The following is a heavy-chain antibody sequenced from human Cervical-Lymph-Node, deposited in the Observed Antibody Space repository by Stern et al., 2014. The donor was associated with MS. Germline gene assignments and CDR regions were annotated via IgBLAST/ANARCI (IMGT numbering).Heavy chain of an antibody. CDR2: FRDSGST. V-gene: IGHV4-39*01. CDR1: GASISSSRDY. J-gene: IGHJ4*02. CDR3: ARHYDRLLRSSFDS. Sequence: QLQLQESGPGLVKPSATLFLTCTVSGASISSSRDYWGWIRQPPGKGLEWIGSFRDSGSTYYNPTLKSRFPISGDTSPNQVSLKLTFLTAADTAVYFCARHYDRLLRSSFDSWGQGILVTVSS. D-gene: IGHD1-26*01.